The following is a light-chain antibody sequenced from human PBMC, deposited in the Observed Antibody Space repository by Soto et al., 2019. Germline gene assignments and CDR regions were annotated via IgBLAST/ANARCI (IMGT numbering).Light chain of an antibody. Sequence: DIQMTQSPSSLSASVRDRVTITCRASQGISNYLAWYQQKPGKVPKLLIYAASTLQSGVPSRFSGSGSGTDFTLISGSPQPEDVASYYCQKYDRAPWTFGEGTKVEIK. CDR3: QKYDRAPWT. V-gene: IGKV1-27*01. CDR2: AAS. J-gene: IGKJ1*01. CDR1: QGISNY.